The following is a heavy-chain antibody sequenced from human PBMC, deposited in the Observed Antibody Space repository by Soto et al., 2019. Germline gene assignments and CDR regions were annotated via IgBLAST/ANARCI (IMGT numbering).Heavy chain of an antibody. V-gene: IGHV3-53*02. J-gene: IGHJ6*02. Sequence: EVQLVETGGGLIQPGGSLRLSCAASGFTVSNNWMSWVRQAPGKGLEWVSLIYSGGSAFYTDSVKGRIIISRDNSNNTLYLQMNNLRVEDTDVYYFAFITTPVRWGQGTTVTVSS. CDR3: AFITTPVR. D-gene: IGHD3-10*01. CDR1: GFTVSNNW. CDR2: IYSGGSA.